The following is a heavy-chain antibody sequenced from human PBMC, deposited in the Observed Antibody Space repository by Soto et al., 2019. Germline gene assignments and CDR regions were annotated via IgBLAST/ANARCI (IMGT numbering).Heavy chain of an antibody. CDR3: ARDSSYYYGMDV. CDR2: IYYSGST. V-gene: IGHV4-61*01. J-gene: IGHJ6*02. Sequence: QVQLQESGTGLVKPSETLSLTCTVSGGSVSSGSYYWSWIRQPPGKGLEWIGYIYYSGSTNYNPSLKSRVTISVDTSKNQFSLKLSSVTAADTAVYYCARDSSYYYGMDVWGQGTTVTVSS. CDR1: GGSVSSGSYY.